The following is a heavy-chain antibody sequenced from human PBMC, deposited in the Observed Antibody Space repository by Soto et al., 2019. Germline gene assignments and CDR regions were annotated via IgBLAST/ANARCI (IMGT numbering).Heavy chain of an antibody. CDR1: GGSISSSIYY. D-gene: IGHD4-17*01. V-gene: IGHV4-39*01. J-gene: IGHJ3*02. CDR2: IYYSGST. CDR3: ARHFDYPAALEI. Sequence: QLQLQESGPRLVKPSETLSLTCTVSGGSISSSIYYWGWIRKPPGMGLEWIGSIYYSGSTNCNPSLKSRITLSVDTSSSQFSLRLTSVTAADTAVDYCARHFDYPAALEIWGQGT.